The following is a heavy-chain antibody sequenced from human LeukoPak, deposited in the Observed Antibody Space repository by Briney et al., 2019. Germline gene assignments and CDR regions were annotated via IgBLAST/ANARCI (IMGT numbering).Heavy chain of an antibody. V-gene: IGHV1-46*01. CDR1: GYTFTNYY. CDR2: INPSGGST. J-gene: IGHJ5*02. CDR3: ARSEYSSSWYRTFRYNWFDP. D-gene: IGHD6-13*01. Sequence: ASVKVSCKASGYTFTNYYIHWVRQAPGQGLECMGIINPSGGSTSYAQKFQGRVTMTRDMSTSTVYMELSSLRSEDTAVYYCARSEYSSSWYRTFRYNWFDPWGQGTLVTVSS.